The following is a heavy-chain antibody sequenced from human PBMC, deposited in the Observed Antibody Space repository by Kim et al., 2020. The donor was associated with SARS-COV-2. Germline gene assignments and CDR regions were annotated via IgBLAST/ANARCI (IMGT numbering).Heavy chain of an antibody. CDR1: GFTFSSYG. J-gene: IGHJ4*02. Sequence: GGSLRLSCAASGFTFSSYGMHWVRQAPGKGLEWVAVISYDGSNKYYADSVKGRFTISRDNSKNTLYLQMNSLRAEDTAVYYCVGAAAVAEDFDYWGQGTLVTVSS. V-gene: IGHV3-30*03. CDR2: ISYDGSNK. CDR3: VGAAAVAEDFDY. D-gene: IGHD6-19*01.